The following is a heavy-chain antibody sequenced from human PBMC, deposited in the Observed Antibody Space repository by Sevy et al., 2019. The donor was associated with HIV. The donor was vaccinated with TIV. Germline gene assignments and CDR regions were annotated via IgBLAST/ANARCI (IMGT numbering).Heavy chain of an antibody. CDR2: ISANGANA. CDR3: ARGGYYYDNAAYYALDS. D-gene: IGHD3-22*01. Sequence: GGSLRLSCAASGFAFRAYAFHWVRQAPGRGLEWVGLISANGANAFYVNSVGGRFTISRDNSMNTLYLQTNNVRVEDTAVYYCARGGYYYDNAAYYALDSWGQGTLVTVSS. J-gene: IGHJ4*02. CDR1: GFAFRAYA. V-gene: IGHV3-30-3*01.